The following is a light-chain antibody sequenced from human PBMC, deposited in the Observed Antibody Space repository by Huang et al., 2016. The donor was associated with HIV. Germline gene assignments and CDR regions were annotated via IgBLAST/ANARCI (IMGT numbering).Light chain of an antibody. Sequence: DIVVTQSPDSLAVSLGVRATITCKTSQSVSYSSNNKHYVSWYQQTPGQTPRLIIYGASTRESGVPDRFSGSGSGIDFTLTISNLQAEDVAVYYCQQYYTTPYTFGQGTKLEI. V-gene: IGKV4-1*01. CDR3: QQYYTTPYT. J-gene: IGKJ2*01. CDR1: QSVSYSSNNKHY. CDR2: GAS.